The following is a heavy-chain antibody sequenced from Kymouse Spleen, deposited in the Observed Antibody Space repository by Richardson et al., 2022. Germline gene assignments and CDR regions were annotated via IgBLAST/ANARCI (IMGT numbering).Heavy chain of an antibody. V-gene: IGHV4-34*01. CDR3: ARQLEPYYYYGMDV. CDR1: GGSFSGYY. D-gene: IGHD1-1*01. CDR2: INHSGST. J-gene: IGHJ6*02. Sequence: QVQLQQWGAGLLKPSETLSLTCAVYGGSFSGYYWSWIRQPPGKGLEWIGEINHSGSTNYNPSLKSRVTISVDTSKNQFSLKLSSVTAADTAVYYCARQLEPYYYYGMDVWGQGTTVTVSS.